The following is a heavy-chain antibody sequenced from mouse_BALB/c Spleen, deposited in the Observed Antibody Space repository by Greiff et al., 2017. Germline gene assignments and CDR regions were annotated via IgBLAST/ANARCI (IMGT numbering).Heavy chain of an antibody. Sequence: VPLQQSGAELVKPGASVKISCQATGFTFRSYWIKWVKQRPGHGLEWIGEILPGSGSTNYNEKFKGKATFTADTSSNTAYMQLSSLTSEDSAVYYCARWLLRSAMDYWGQGTSVTVSS. CDR1: GFTFRSYW. V-gene: IGHV1-9*01. J-gene: IGHJ4*01. CDR3: ARWLLRSAMDY. CDR2: ILPGSGST. D-gene: IGHD2-3*01.